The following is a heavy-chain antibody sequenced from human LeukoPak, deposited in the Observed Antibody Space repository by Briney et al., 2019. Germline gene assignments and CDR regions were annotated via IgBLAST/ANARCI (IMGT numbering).Heavy chain of an antibody. V-gene: IGHV1-8*01. CDR1: GYTFASYD. J-gene: IGHJ4*02. CDR2: VNPNTGNT. D-gene: IGHD5-12*01. Sequence: ASVKVSCKASGYTFASYDINWVRQATGQGLEWMGWVNPNTGNTGYAQKFQGRVTMTRNTSISTAYMELSSLRSEDTAVYYCARGPINGYEYWGQGTLATVSS. CDR3: ARGPINGYEY.